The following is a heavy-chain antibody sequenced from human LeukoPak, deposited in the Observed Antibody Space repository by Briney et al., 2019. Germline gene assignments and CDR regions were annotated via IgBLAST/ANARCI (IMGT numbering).Heavy chain of an antibody. D-gene: IGHD4-11*01. V-gene: IGHV1-69*13. CDR3: AREGIVTTYSNCLDY. CDR2: IIPIFGTA. J-gene: IGHJ4*02. CDR1: GGTFSSYA. Sequence: SVKVSCKASGGTFSSYAISWVRQAPGQGLEWMGGIIPIFGTANYAQKFQGRVTIIADESTSTAYMEMSSLRSEDTAVYYCAREGIVTTYSNCLDYWGQGTLVTVSS.